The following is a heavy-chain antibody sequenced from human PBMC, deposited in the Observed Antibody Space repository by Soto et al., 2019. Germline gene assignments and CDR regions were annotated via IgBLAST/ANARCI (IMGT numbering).Heavy chain of an antibody. CDR2: ISGSGGST. CDR3: AQGYDSSGYYPGY. J-gene: IGHJ4*02. D-gene: IGHD3-22*01. CDR1: LFTFSXYA. V-gene: IGHV3-23*01. Sequence: FAASLFTFSXYAMSWVRQAPGKGLEWVSAISGSGGSTYYADSVKGRFTISRDNSKNTLYLQMNSLRAEDTAVYYCAQGYDSSGYYPGYWGQGTLVTVSS.